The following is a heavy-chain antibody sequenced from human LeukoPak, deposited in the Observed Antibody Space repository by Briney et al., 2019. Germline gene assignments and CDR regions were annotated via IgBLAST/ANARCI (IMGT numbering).Heavy chain of an antibody. Sequence: TGGSLRLSCAASGYSFNAYAMSWVRQAPGKGLEWVSSITGDGNTIIYADSVKGRFTISRDYSKNTLYLQMNSLRVEDTAIYYCAKRGDYYSYYYVMEVWAKGPRSSSP. D-gene: IGHD2-21*02. V-gene: IGHV3-23*01. CDR3: AKRGDYYSYYYVMEV. J-gene: IGHJ6*02. CDR1: GYSFNAYA. CDR2: ITGDGNTI.